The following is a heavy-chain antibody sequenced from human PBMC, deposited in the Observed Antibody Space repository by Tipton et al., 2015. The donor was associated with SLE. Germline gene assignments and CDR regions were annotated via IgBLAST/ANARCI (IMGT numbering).Heavy chain of an antibody. V-gene: IGHV4-34*01. Sequence: GEALSGQYWCWIRQPPGKGLEWIGEVFRGGSTNYSPSLESRVTITVDMSKNQFSLRLISVTAADTAVYYCARGCSSSTCEPFYFFGMDVWGQGTTVTVSS. D-gene: IGHD2-2*01. CDR1: GEALSGQY. CDR2: VFRGGST. J-gene: IGHJ6*02. CDR3: ARGCSSSTCEPFYFFGMDV.